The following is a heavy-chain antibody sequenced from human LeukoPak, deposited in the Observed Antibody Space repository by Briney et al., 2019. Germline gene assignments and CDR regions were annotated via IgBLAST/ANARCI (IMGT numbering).Heavy chain of an antibody. J-gene: IGHJ4*02. Sequence: ASVKVSCKASGYTFTSYYMHWVRQAPGQGLEWMGIINPSGGSTSYAQKFQGRVTMTRDTSTSTVYMELSSLRSEDTAVYYCARGGDTMVRGVIPNDYWGQRTLVTVSS. CDR2: INPSGGST. V-gene: IGHV1-46*01. CDR3: ARGGDTMVRGVIPNDY. D-gene: IGHD3-10*01. CDR1: GYTFTSYY.